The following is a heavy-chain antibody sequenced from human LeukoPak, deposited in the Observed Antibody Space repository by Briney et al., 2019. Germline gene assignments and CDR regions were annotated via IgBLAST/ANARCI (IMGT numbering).Heavy chain of an antibody. J-gene: IGHJ4*02. Sequence: ASVKVSCKASGYTFTDYYMHWVRQAPGQGLEWMGWINPNSGGTNYAQKSQGRVTMTRDTSISTTYMELSRLRSDDTAVYYCARETDTLHFDYWGQGTLVTVSS. V-gene: IGHV1-2*02. CDR2: INPNSGGT. CDR1: GYTFTDYY. CDR3: ARETDTLHFDY. D-gene: IGHD2-15*01.